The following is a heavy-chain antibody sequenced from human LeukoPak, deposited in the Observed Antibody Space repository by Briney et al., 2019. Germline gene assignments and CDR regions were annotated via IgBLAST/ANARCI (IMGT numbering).Heavy chain of an antibody. CDR3: AKTPQPKYYYDSSGYS. V-gene: IGHV3-23*01. CDR2: IIGSGGST. CDR1: GFTFSSYA. D-gene: IGHD3-22*01. Sequence: GGSLRLSCAAPGFTFSSYAMSWVRQAPGKGLEWVSAIIGSGGSTYYADSVKGRFTISRDNTKKTLYLQMNSLRAADTAVYYCAKTPQPKYYYDSSGYSWGQGTLVTVSS. J-gene: IGHJ4*02.